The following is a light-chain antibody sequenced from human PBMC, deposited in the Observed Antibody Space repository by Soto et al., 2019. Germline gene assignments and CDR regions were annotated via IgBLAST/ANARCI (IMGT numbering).Light chain of an antibody. Sequence: EIVMTQSPATLSVSPGERATLSCRASQSVSSNVAWYQQKPGQPPRLLIYGASTRATTIPARFSGGGSGTEFTLTISSLQSEDFAVYYCQQFNDSPRTFGQGTKVDIK. V-gene: IGKV3-15*01. J-gene: IGKJ1*01. CDR3: QQFNDSPRT. CDR1: QSVSSN. CDR2: GAS.